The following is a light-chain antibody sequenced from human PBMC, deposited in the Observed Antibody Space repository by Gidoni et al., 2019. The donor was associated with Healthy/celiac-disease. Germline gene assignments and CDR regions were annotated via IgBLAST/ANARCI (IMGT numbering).Light chain of an antibody. CDR1: QCISNY. J-gene: IGKJ1*01. CDR3: QKYNSAPQT. V-gene: IGKV1-27*01. CDR2: AAS. Sequence: DIQITHSPSSLSASVGDRVTITCRASQCISNYLAWYQQKTAKVPKLLNYAASTLQSGVPSRFSSSGSGTDFTITISSLQPEDVATYYCQKYNSAPQTFGQGTKVEIK.